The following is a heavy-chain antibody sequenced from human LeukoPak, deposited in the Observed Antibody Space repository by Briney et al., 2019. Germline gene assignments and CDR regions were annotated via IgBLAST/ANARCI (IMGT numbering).Heavy chain of an antibody. CDR1: GGSISGYY. Sequence: SETLSLTCTVSGGSISGYYWSWIRQPAGKGLEWIGRIYTSGSTNYNPSLKSRVTISVDKSKNQFSLKLSSVTAADTAVYYCARASVAAPGYFDYWGQGTLVTVSS. CDR3: ARASVAAPGYFDY. J-gene: IGHJ4*02. V-gene: IGHV4-4*07. CDR2: IYTSGST. D-gene: IGHD6-19*01.